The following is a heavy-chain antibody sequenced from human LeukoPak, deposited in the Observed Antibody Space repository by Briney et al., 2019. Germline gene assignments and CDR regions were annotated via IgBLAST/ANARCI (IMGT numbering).Heavy chain of an antibody. Sequence: ASVKVSCKASGYTLTSYGISGVGQAPGQGREWMGWISAYNGNTNYAQKLQGRVTMTTDTSTSTAYMELRSLRSDDTAVYYCARDPGWDDAFDIWGQGTMVTVSS. D-gene: IGHD1-26*01. J-gene: IGHJ3*02. CDR3: ARDPGWDDAFDI. CDR1: GYTLTSYG. V-gene: IGHV1-18*01. CDR2: ISAYNGNT.